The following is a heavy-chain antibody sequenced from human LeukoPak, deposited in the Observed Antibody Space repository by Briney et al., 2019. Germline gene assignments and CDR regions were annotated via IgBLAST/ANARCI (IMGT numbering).Heavy chain of an antibody. Sequence: ASVKVSCQASGYTFTDYYMHWVRHAPGQGLEWIGWINPNTGGASYAQKFQGRVTLTRDTSVGTAYMDLTSLRSDDTAVYYCARITAPRSRNLIVGTNTAFDPWGQGTLVTVSS. CDR1: GYTFTDYY. CDR2: INPNTGGA. CDR3: ARITAPRSRNLIVGTNTAFDP. J-gene: IGHJ5*02. D-gene: IGHD1-26*01. V-gene: IGHV1-2*02.